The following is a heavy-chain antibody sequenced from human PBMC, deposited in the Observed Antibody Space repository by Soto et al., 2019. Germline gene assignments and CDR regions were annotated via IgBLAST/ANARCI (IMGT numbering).Heavy chain of an antibody. Sequence: PSETLSLTCDVSGGSTMISSYYCAWIRQPPGKGLEWIGSMYYSGSTYYNPSLKSRVTMSVDTSKNQFSLKLSSVTAADTAVYYCARLTLTKSGSSWYLFDYWGQGTLVTVSS. CDR3: ARLTLTKSGSSWYLFDY. J-gene: IGHJ4*02. CDR1: GGSTMISSYY. CDR2: MYYSGST. D-gene: IGHD6-13*01. V-gene: IGHV4-39*01.